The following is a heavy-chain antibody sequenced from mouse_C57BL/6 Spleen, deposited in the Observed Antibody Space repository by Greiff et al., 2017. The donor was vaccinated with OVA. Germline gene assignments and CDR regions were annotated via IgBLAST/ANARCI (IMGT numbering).Heavy chain of an antibody. V-gene: IGHV1-5*01. J-gene: IGHJ2*01. CDR3: KRGKRYSFDY. Sequence: EVQLQQSGTVLARPGASVKMSCKTSGYTFTSYWMPWVKQRPGQGLEWIGAIYPGNSDTSYNQKFKGKAKLTAVTSASPAYMELSSLTNEDSAVYYYKRGKRYSFDYWGQGTTLTVSS. CDR2: IYPGNSDT. CDR1: GYTFTSYW.